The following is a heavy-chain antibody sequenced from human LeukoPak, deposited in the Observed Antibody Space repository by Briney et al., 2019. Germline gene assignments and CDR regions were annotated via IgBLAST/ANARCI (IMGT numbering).Heavy chain of an antibody. CDR3: ARVAVSGPTGWFDS. D-gene: IGHD2-8*02. J-gene: IGHJ5*01. V-gene: IGHV3-21*01. CDR2: ISSASAYI. CDR1: GFALKSYS. Sequence: GGSLRLSCGGSGFALKSYSLTWVRQAPGKGLEWVSSISSASAYIHYADSVKGRFTISRDNVDNVVYLEMNGLRAEDTATYYCARVAVSGPTGWFDSWGQGTLVIVSS.